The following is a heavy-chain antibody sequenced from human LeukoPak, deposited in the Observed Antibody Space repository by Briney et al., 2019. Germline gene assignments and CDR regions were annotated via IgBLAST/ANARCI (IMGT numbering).Heavy chain of an antibody. CDR2: INHSGST. D-gene: IGHD3-9*01. J-gene: IGHJ4*02. V-gene: IGHV4-34*01. Sequence: SGTLSLTCAVYGGSFSGYYWSWIRQPPGKGLEWIGEINHSGSTNYNPSLKSRVTISVDTSKNQFSLKLSSVTAADTAVYYCAGFPYYDILTGYSDPIYYFDYWGQGTLVTVSS. CDR3: AGFPYYDILTGYSDPIYYFDY. CDR1: GGSFSGYY.